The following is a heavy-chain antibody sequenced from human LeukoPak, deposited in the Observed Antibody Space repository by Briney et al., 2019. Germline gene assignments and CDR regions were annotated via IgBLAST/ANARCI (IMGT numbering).Heavy chain of an antibody. CDR3: AKDHGSSDWYYFDY. J-gene: IGHJ4*02. CDR2: IHYDGSNN. Sequence: PGGSLRLSCAASGFTFSNYGMHWVRQAPGKGLEWVAFIHYDGSNNYYADSVKGRFTISRDNSKNTLYLQMNTLRADDTAVYYCAKDHGSSDWYYFDYWGQGTLVTVSS. CDR1: GFTFSNYG. D-gene: IGHD6-13*01. V-gene: IGHV3-30*02.